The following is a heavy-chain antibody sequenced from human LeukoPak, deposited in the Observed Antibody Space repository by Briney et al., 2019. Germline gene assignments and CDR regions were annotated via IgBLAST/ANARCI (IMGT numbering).Heavy chain of an antibody. J-gene: IGHJ3*02. D-gene: IGHD3-22*01. V-gene: IGHV3-30*18. Sequence: GGSLRLSCAASGFTFSSNDIHWVRQAPGKGLEWGVVISYDGGNKYYADSVKGPFSNSRDNSKNTLYLQMNSLRAEDTAVYYCAKGTHYYDSSGYWGAFDIWGQGTMVTVSS. CDR2: ISYDGGNK. CDR1: GFTFSSND. CDR3: AKGTHYYDSSGYWGAFDI.